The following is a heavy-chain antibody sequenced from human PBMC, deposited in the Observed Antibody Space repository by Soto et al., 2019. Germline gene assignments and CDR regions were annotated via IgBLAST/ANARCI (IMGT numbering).Heavy chain of an antibody. J-gene: IGHJ4*02. CDR3: ARVAIYCRGAGCFYV. V-gene: IGHV3-21*01. Sequence: GGALRLSCTASGFSFSDYDMHWVRQAPGKGLEWVSSISSDGSYIYYADSLMGRFTISRDNARNSLSLQMNGLRVEDTDTYYCARVAIYCRGAGCFYVWGQGPGVTVSS. CDR2: ISSDGSYI. CDR1: GFSFSDYD. D-gene: IGHD2-15*01.